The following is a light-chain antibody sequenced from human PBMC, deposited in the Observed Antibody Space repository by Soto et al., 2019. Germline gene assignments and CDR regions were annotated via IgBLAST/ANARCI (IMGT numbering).Light chain of an antibody. J-gene: IGKJ2*01. CDR2: ATS. Sequence: EIVLTQSPATLYVSPGETATLSCRASQSLSSNVAWYQQRPRQAPRLLIYATSSRASDVPARFSGTGSGTEFTLTIASLQSEDFAVYYCQQYNNWPPMYTFGQGTKLEIK. CDR3: QQYNNWPPMYT. V-gene: IGKV3-15*01. CDR1: QSLSSN.